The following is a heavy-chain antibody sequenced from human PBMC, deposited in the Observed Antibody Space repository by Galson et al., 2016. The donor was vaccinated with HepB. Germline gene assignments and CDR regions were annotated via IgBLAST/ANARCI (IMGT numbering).Heavy chain of an antibody. CDR1: SGSISSSRYY. Sequence: SETLSLTCAVSSGSISSSRYYWGWIRQPPGKGLEWIGSVYYSGTAYYDPSLKSRVSISVDTSKNQFSLRRSSVTAADTAVYYCASHCGGDCYNNLADAFDIWGRGTMVTVSS. CDR3: ASHCGGDCYNNLADAFDI. CDR2: VYYSGTA. V-gene: IGHV4-39*01. D-gene: IGHD2-21*01. J-gene: IGHJ3*02.